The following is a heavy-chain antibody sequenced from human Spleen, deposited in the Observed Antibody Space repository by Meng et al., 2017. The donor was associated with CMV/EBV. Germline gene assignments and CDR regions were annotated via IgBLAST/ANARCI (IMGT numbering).Heavy chain of an antibody. Sequence: GESLKISCAASGFTFSSYDMHWVRQAPGKGLEWVAFIRYDGSLKYYADSVRGRFAISRDESKNTLYLQMNSLRAEDTAVYYCAKTGQWLEYYFDYWGQGTLVTVSS. D-gene: IGHD6-19*01. CDR1: GFTFSSYD. CDR3: AKTGQWLEYYFDY. J-gene: IGHJ4*02. CDR2: IRYDGSLK. V-gene: IGHV3-30*02.